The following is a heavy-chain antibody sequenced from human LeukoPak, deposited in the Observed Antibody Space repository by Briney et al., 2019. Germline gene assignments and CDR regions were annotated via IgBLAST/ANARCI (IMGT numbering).Heavy chain of an antibody. V-gene: IGHV3-23*01. D-gene: IGHD3-10*01. J-gene: IGHJ4*02. CDR1: GFTFSSYA. CDR2: ISGSGGST. CDR3: AKFPYGSGSSLYYFDY. Sequence: GGSLRLSCAASGFTFSSYAMSWVRQAPGKGLEWVSAISGSGGSTYYADSVKGRFTISRDNSKNTLYLQMNSLRAEDTAVYYCAKFPYGSGSSLYYFDYWGQGTLVTVSS.